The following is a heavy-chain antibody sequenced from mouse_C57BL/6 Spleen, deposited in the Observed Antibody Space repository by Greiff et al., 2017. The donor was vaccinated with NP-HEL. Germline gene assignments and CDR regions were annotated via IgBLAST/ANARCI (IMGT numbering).Heavy chain of an antibody. CDR3: TREEGQRVAYYYGSSDYAMDY. D-gene: IGHD1-1*01. CDR2: ISSGGDYI. J-gene: IGHJ4*01. Sequence: EVNLVESGEGLVKPGGSLKLSCAASGFTFSSYAMSWVRQTPEKRLEWVAYISSGGDYIYYADTVKGRFTISRDNARNTLYLQMSSLKSEDTAMYYCTREEGQRVAYYYGSSDYAMDYWGQGTSVTVSS. V-gene: IGHV5-9-1*02. CDR1: GFTFSSYA.